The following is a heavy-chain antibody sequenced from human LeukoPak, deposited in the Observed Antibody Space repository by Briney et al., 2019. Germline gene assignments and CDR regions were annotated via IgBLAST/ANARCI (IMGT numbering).Heavy chain of an antibody. CDR1: GFTFSSYA. CDR2: ISGSGGST. Sequence: GGSLRLSCAASGFTFSSYAMSWVRQASGKGLEWVSAISGSGGSTYYADSVKGRFTISRDNSKNTLYLQMNSLGAEDTAVYYCAKDKTMIVLAVDYWGQGTLVTVSS. CDR3: AKDKTMIVLAVDY. J-gene: IGHJ4*02. D-gene: IGHD3-22*01. V-gene: IGHV3-23*01.